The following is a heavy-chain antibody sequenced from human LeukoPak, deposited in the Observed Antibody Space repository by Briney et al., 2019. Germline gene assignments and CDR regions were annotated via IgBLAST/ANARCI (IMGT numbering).Heavy chain of an antibody. D-gene: IGHD3-16*01. CDR3: AKVRWGSDNALDS. CDR2: ISGSGHST. Sequence: GGSLRLSCAASGFTFNSYAMNWVRQAPGRGLEWVSAISGSGHSTYYADSVKGRFSISRDNSKNTLYLQMNSLRAEDTAVYYCAKVRWGSDNALDSWGQGTLVTGSS. J-gene: IGHJ4*02. V-gene: IGHV3-23*01. CDR1: GFTFNSYA.